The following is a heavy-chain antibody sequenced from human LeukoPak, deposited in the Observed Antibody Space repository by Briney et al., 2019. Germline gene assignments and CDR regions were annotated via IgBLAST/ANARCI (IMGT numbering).Heavy chain of an antibody. D-gene: IGHD1-26*01. V-gene: IGHV3-20*04. Sequence: GGSLRLSCAASGFTFDDYGMSWVRQAPGKGLEWVSGINWNGGSTGYADSVKGRFTISRDNAKNYLYLQMNSLRAEDTALYYCARSGEPLHYYYYMDVWGKGTTVTVSS. CDR2: INWNGGST. J-gene: IGHJ6*03. CDR1: GFTFDDYG. CDR3: ARSGEPLHYYYYMDV.